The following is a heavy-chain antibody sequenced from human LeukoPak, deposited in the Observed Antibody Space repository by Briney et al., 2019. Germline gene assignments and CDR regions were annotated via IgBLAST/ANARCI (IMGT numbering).Heavy chain of an antibody. CDR2: INAGNGNT. Sequence: GASVKVSCKASGYTFTSYAMHWVRQAPGQRLEWMGWINAGNGNTKYSQKFQGRVTITRDTSASTAYMELSRLRSDDTAVYYCARVEGSYGPGFDYWGQGTLVTVSS. V-gene: IGHV1-3*01. CDR3: ARVEGSYGPGFDY. D-gene: IGHD5-18*01. CDR1: GYTFTSYA. J-gene: IGHJ4*02.